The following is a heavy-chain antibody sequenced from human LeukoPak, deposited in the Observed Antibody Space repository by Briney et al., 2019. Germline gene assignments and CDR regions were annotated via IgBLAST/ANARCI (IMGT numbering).Heavy chain of an antibody. CDR1: GFTFSDYY. CDR3: AKGLYGSGTMGYFDY. D-gene: IGHD3-10*01. Sequence: PGGSLRLSCAASGFTFSDYYMSWIRQAPGKGLEWVSYISSSGSTIYYADSVKGRFTISRDNAKNSLYLQMNSLRAEDMALYYCAKGLYGSGTMGYFDYWGQGTLVTVSS. J-gene: IGHJ4*02. CDR2: ISSSGSTI. V-gene: IGHV3-11*01.